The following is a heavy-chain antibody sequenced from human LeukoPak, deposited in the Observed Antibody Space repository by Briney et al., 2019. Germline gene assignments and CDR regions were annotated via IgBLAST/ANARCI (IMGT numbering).Heavy chain of an antibody. Sequence: GGSLRLSCAASGFTFSSYAMSWVRQAPGKGLEWVSAISGSGGSTYYADSVKGRFTISRDNSKNTLYLQMNSLRAEDTAVYYCAKGFPDSTYYYDSSGYSHYWGPLDYWGQGTLVTVSS. CDR2: ISGSGGST. V-gene: IGHV3-23*01. CDR1: GFTFSSYA. CDR3: AKGFPDSTYYYDSSGYSHYWGPLDY. J-gene: IGHJ4*02. D-gene: IGHD3-22*01.